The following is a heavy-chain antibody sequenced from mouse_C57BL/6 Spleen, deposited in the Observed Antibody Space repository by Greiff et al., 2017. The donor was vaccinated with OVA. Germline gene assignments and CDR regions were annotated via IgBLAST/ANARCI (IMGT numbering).Heavy chain of an antibody. J-gene: IGHJ3*01. CDR3: ARYDSSGYVFAY. CDR2: INPSTGGT. D-gene: IGHD3-2*02. V-gene: IGHV1-42*01. CDR1: GYSFTGYY. Sequence: EVQLQQSGPELVKPGASVKISCKASGYSFTGYYMNWVKQSPEKSLEWIGEINPSTGGTTYNQKFKAKATLTVDKSSSTAYMQLKSLTSEDSAVYYGARYDSSGYVFAYWGQGTLVTVSA.